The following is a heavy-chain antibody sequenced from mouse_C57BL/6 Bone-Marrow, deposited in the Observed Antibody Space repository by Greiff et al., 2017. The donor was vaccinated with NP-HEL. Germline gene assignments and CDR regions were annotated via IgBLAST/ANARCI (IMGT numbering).Heavy chain of an antibody. CDR1: GYTFTSYW. Sequence: QVQLQQPGAELVKPGASVKLSCKASGYTFTSYWMHWVKQRPGPGLEWIGMIHPNSGSTNYNEKFKSKATLTVDKSSSTAYMQLSSLTSEDSAVYYCARRTGLRGDYFDYWGQGTTLTVSS. J-gene: IGHJ2*01. CDR2: IHPNSGST. V-gene: IGHV1-64*01. CDR3: ARRTGLRGDYFDY. D-gene: IGHD3-1*01.